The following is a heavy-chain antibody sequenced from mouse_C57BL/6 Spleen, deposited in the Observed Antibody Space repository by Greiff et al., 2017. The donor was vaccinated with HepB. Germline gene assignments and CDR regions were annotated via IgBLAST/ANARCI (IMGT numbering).Heavy chain of an antibody. CDR3: ARHEDDIYYYGSSSWFAY. CDR2: FYPGSGSI. J-gene: IGHJ3*01. CDR1: GYTFTEYT. Sequence: QVQLQQSGAELVKPGASVKLSCKASGYTFTEYTIHWVKQRSGQGLEWIGWFYPGSGSIKYNEKFKDKATLTADKSSSTVYMELSRLTSEDSAVYFCARHEDDIYYYGSSSWFAYWGQGTLVTVSA. V-gene: IGHV1-62-2*01. D-gene: IGHD1-1*01.